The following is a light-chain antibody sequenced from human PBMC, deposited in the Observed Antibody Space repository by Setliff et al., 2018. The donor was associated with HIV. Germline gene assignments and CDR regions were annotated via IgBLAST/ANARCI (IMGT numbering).Light chain of an antibody. CDR2: DVS. J-gene: IGLJ1*01. CDR3: ALYSNSNSLYV. V-gene: IGLV2-14*03. Sequence: QSALTQPASVSGSPGQSITISCTGTSTDIGGYNFVSWYQQHPGKAPKLMIYDVSDRPSGVSNRFSGSKSGNTASLTISGLQAEDEADYYCALYSNSNSLYVFGTGTKVTVL. CDR1: STDIGGYNF.